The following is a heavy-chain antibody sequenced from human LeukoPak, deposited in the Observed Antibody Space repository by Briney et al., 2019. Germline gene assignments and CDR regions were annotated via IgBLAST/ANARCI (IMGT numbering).Heavy chain of an antibody. Sequence: PGGSLRLSCVASGFPFSSYWMTWVRQAPGKGLEWVSAISGSGGSTYYADSVKGRFTISRDNSKNTLYLQMNSLRAEDTAVYYCSNDRLRLWLNYYYGRDVWGPGTTVPVPS. J-gene: IGHJ6*02. CDR2: ISGSGGST. CDR3: SNDRLRLWLNYYYGRDV. V-gene: IGHV3-23*01. D-gene: IGHD6-19*01. CDR1: GFPFSSYW.